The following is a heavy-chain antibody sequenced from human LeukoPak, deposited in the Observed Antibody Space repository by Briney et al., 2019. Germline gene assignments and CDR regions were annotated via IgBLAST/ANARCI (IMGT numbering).Heavy chain of an antibody. V-gene: IGHV1-69*05. CDR3: ARGGPVAGNYYYYGMDV. D-gene: IGHD6-19*01. CDR1: GGTFSSYA. CDR2: IIPIFGTA. Sequence: SVKVSCKASGGTFSSYAISWVRQASGQGLEWMGGIIPIFGTANYAQKFQGRVTMTRDTSTSTVYMELSSLRSEDTAVYYCARGGPVAGNYYYYGMDVWAKGPRSPSP. J-gene: IGHJ6*02.